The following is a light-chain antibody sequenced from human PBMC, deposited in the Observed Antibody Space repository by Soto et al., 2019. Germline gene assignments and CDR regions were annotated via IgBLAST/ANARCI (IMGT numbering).Light chain of an antibody. Sequence: QSALTQPASVSGSPGRSNTISCTGTNSDVGGYDYVSWYQQHPGKAPKLMIYEVSHRPSGVSNRFSGSRSGNTASLTISGLQAEDEADYYCSSYTSSTTLGVFGGGTKVTVL. CDR3: SSYTSSTTLGV. J-gene: IGLJ3*02. CDR1: NSDVGGYDY. CDR2: EVS. V-gene: IGLV2-14*01.